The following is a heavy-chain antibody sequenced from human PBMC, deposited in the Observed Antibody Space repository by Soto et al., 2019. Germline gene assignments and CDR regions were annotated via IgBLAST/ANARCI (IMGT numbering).Heavy chain of an antibody. J-gene: IGHJ4*02. CDR3: VRAPFVDTAMVTGGHFDY. V-gene: IGHV5-51*01. CDR1: GYSFTSYW. Sequence: GESLKISCKGSGYSFTSYWIGWVRQMPGKGLEWMGIIYPGDSDTRYSPSFQGQVTISADKSISTAYLQWSSLKASDTAMYYCVRAPFVDTAMVTGGHFDYWGQGTLVTV. CDR2: IYPGDSDT. D-gene: IGHD5-18*01.